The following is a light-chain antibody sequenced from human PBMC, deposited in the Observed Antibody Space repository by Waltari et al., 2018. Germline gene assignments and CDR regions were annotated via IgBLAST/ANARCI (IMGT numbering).Light chain of an antibody. Sequence: QSALTQPPSASGSPGQSVTISCTGSRNDVRGFDYVSWYQQQPGKAPKLIIHEVNKRPSGVPDRFSGSKSGNSAYLTVSGLQADDEGDYHCSSYGGSSTLVFGGGTKLTVL. V-gene: IGLV2-8*01. CDR1: RNDVRGFDY. CDR2: EVN. CDR3: SSYGGSSTLV. J-gene: IGLJ2*01.